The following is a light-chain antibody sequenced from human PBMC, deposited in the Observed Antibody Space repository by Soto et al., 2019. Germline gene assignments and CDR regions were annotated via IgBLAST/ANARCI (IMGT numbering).Light chain of an antibody. CDR1: QSIRNW. CDR2: GAS. Sequence: DIQMTQSPSTLSASVGDRFTITCRASQSIRNWLAWYQDKPGKAPKLLIYGASSLESGVPSRFSGSGSGTEFTLTIGGLQPDDFATHYCQHYNAFPWPFGQGTKVDIK. CDR3: QHYNAFPWP. J-gene: IGKJ1*01. V-gene: IGKV1-5*01.